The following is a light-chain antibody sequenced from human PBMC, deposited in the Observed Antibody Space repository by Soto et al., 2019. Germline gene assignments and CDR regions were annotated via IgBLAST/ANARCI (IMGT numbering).Light chain of an antibody. CDR3: CSSAPESTYV. V-gene: IGLV2-23*01. CDR2: KGT. CDR1: SSDVGAYNS. Sequence: QSVLAQPASVSGSPGQSVTISCTGTSSDVGAYNSVSWYQQHPDKAPQLMIYKGTQRPSGVSNRFSGSTSGNAASLTISGLQAGDEADYFCCSSAPESTYVFGTGTKVIVL. J-gene: IGLJ1*01.